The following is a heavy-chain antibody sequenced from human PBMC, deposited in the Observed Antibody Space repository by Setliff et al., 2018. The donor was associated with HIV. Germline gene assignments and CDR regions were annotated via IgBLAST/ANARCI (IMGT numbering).Heavy chain of an antibody. CDR3: ARESGGYVSRDGWFDP. J-gene: IGHJ5*02. CDR1: GYSFTDYY. V-gene: IGHV1-2*04. CDR2: INPKSDGT. Sequence: ASVKVSCKASGYSFTDYYIHWVRQAPGRGLEWMGWINPKSDGTNYAQKFQGWITMTRDTSISTAYMELSSLRSEDTAVYYCARESGGYVSRDGWFDPWGQGTLVTVSS. D-gene: IGHD5-12*01.